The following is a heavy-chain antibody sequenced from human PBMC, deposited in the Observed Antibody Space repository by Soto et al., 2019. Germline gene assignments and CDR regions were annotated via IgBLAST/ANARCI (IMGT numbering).Heavy chain of an antibody. CDR3: ARVRYYYYYGMDV. CDR1: GGSISSYY. CDR2: IYYSGGT. V-gene: IGHV4-59*01. Sequence: QVQLQESGPGLVKPSETLSLTCTVSGGSISSYYWSWIRQPPGKGLEWIGYIYYSGGTNYNPSLKSRVTISVDTSKNQFSLKLSSVTAADTAVYYCARVRYYYYYGMDVWGQGTTVTVSS. J-gene: IGHJ6*02.